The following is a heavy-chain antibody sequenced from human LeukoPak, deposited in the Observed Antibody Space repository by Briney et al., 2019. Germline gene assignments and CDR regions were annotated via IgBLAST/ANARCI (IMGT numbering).Heavy chain of an antibody. D-gene: IGHD3-10*02. CDR2: IKQDGSEK. CDR3: ASPRFGY. Sequence: GGSLRLSCAASGFTFSSYAMSWVRQAPGKGLEWVATIKQDGSEKYYVDSVKGRFTISRDNVKNSLYLQMNSLRVGDTAVYYCASPRFGYWGQGTLVTVSS. CDR1: GFTFSSYA. J-gene: IGHJ4*02. V-gene: IGHV3-7*01.